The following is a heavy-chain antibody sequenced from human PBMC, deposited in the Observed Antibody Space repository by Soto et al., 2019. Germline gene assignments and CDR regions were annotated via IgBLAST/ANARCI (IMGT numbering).Heavy chain of an antibody. D-gene: IGHD3-3*01. CDR2: IYYSGST. Sequence: SETLSLTCTVSGGSISSYYWSWIRQPPGKGLEWIGYIYYSGSTNYNPSLKSRVTISVDTSKNQFSLKLSSVTAADTAVYYCARMRFLEWLLLDYWGQGTLVTVS. J-gene: IGHJ4*02. CDR3: ARMRFLEWLLLDY. V-gene: IGHV4-59*01. CDR1: GGSISSYY.